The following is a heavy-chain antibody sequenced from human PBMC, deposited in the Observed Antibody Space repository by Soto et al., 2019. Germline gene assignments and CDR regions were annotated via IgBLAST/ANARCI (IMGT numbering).Heavy chain of an antibody. D-gene: IGHD6-19*01. Sequence: GESLKISCAASGFTFSSYAMSWVRQAPGKGLEWVSAISGSGGSTYYADSVKGRFTISRDNSKNTLYLQMNSLRAEDTAVYYCAKEVSHSSGWYSHAFDIWGQGTMVTVSS. CDR2: ISGSGGST. CDR3: AKEVSHSSGWYSHAFDI. V-gene: IGHV3-23*01. CDR1: GFTFSSYA. J-gene: IGHJ3*02.